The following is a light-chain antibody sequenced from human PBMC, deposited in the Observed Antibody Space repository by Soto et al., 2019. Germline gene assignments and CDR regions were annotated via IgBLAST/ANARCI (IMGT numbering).Light chain of an antibody. V-gene: IGLV2-8*01. CDR1: SSDVGGYNY. J-gene: IGLJ2*01. CDR3: SSYGGSNNFVL. Sequence: QSALTQPPSASGSPGQSVTISCTGTSSDVGGYNYVSWYQQFPGKAPRLMIYEVTKRPSGVPDRFSGSKSGNTASLTVSGLQAEDEADYYGSSYGGSNNFVLFGGGTKLTVL. CDR2: EVT.